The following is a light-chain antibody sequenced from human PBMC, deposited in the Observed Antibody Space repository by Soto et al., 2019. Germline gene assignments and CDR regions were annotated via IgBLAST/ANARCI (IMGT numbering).Light chain of an antibody. CDR3: AACDDSLNGWV. Sequence: QSVLTQPPSASGTPGQRVTISCSGSSSNIGSNTVNWYQQVPGTAPKLLTYSNNQRPSGFPDRISGSKSVTSASLAISGLQAEDEADYYCAACDDSLNGWVFGGGTKLTVL. CDR2: SNN. CDR1: SSNIGSNT. V-gene: IGLV1-44*01. J-gene: IGLJ3*02.